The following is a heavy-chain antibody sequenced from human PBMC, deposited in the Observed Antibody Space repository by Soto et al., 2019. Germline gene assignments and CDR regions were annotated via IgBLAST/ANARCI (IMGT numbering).Heavy chain of an antibody. J-gene: IGHJ4*02. CDR2: ISWNSGSI. Sequence: GGSLRLSCVVSGFTFDDYAMHWVRQAPGKGLEWVSGISWNSGSIGYADSVKGRFTISRDNAKNSLYLQMNSLRAEDTALYYCAKDLSSGPFDYWGQGTLVTVSS. D-gene: IGHD6-19*01. V-gene: IGHV3-9*01. CDR1: GFTFDDYA. CDR3: AKDLSSGPFDY.